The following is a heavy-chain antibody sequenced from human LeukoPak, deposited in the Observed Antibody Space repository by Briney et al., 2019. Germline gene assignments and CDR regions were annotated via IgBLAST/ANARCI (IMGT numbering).Heavy chain of an antibody. D-gene: IGHD2-15*01. J-gene: IGHJ6*02. Sequence: SVKVSCKASGGTFSSYAISWVRQAPGQGLEWMGRIIPILGIANYAQKFQGRVTITADKSTSTAYMELSSLRSEDRAVYYCAREYCSGGSCYSGNYYYGMDVWGQGTTVTVSS. V-gene: IGHV1-69*04. CDR3: AREYCSGGSCYSGNYYYGMDV. CDR1: GGTFSSYA. CDR2: IIPILGIA.